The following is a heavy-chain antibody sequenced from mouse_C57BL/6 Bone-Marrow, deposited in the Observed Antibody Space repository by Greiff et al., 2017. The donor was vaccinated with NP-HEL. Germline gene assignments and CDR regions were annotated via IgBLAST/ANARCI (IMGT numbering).Heavy chain of an antibody. CDR3: ASLNWYYAMDY. Sequence: EVKLVESGPGLVKPSQSLSLTCSVTGYSITSGYYWNWIRQFPGNKLEWMGYISYDGSNNYNPSLKNRISITRDTSKNQFFLKLNSVTTEDTATYYCASLNWYYAMDYWGQGTSVTVSS. CDR1: GYSITSGYY. D-gene: IGHD4-1*02. J-gene: IGHJ4*01. CDR2: ISYDGSN. V-gene: IGHV3-6*01.